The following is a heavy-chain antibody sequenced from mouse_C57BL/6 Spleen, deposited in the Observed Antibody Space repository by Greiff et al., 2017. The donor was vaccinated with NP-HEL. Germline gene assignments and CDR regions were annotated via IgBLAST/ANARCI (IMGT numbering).Heavy chain of an antibody. CDR1: GYTFPSYW. CDR2: IDPNSGGT. D-gene: IGHD2-3*01. J-gene: IGHJ2*01. Sequence: HVQLQPPGAALVQPWASVQLSCQASGYTFPSYWMHWVKQRPGRGLEWIGRIDPNSGGTKYNEKFKSKATLTVDKPSSTAYMQLSSLTSEDSAVYYCAREDDGYYHVLFDYWGQGTTLTVSS. CDR3: AREDDGYYHVLFDY. V-gene: IGHV1-72*01.